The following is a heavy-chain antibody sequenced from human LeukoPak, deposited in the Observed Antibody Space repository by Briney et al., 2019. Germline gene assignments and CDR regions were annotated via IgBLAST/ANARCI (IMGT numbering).Heavy chain of an antibody. V-gene: IGHV4-59*08. J-gene: IGHJ4*02. CDR2: IYYSGST. CDR3: ARQKRYSGSYSLFDY. CDR1: GGSISSYY. Sequence: SETLSLTCTVSGGSISSYYWSWIRQPAGKGLEWIGYIYYSGSTSYNPSLKSRVTISVDTSKNQFSLKLSSVTAADTAVYYCARQKRYSGSYSLFDYWGQGTLVTVSS. D-gene: IGHD1-26*01.